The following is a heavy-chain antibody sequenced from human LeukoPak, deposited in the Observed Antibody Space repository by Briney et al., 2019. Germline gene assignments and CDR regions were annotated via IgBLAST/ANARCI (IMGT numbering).Heavy chain of an antibody. J-gene: IGHJ4*02. D-gene: IGHD6-19*01. CDR2: IWYDGSNK. CDR3: ARDSSGWYGLGHIDY. CDR1: GFTFSSYG. Sequence: GRSLRLSCAASGFTFSSYGMHWVRQAPGKGLEWVAVIWYDGSNKYYADSVKGRFTISRDNSKSTLYLQMNSLRAEDTAVYYCARDSSGWYGLGHIDYWGQGTLVTVSS. V-gene: IGHV3-33*01.